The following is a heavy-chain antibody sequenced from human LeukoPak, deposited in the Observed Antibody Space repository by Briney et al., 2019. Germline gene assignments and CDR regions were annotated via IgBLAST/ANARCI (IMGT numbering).Heavy chain of an antibody. CDR2: INTKTGNP. D-gene: IGHD5-18*01. V-gene: IGHV7-4-1*02. CDR3: ARGYSYASPSEAYYFDY. J-gene: IGHJ4*02. CDR1: GYTFITYA. Sequence: GASVKVSCKASGYTFITYAMNWVRQAPGQGREWMGWINTKTGNPTYAQGFTGRVVFSLDTSVSTAYLQISSLKAEDTAVYYCARGYSYASPSEAYYFDYWGQGTLVTVSS.